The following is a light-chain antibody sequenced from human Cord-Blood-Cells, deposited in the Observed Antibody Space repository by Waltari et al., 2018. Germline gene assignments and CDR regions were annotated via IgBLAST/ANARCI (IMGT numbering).Light chain of an antibody. Sequence: DIQMTQSPSTLSASVGDRVTITCRASKSISSWLAWYQQKPGKAPKLLIYDASSWESGVPSRFSGSGSGTEFTLTISSLQPDDFATYYCQQYNSYSLTFGGGTKVEIK. J-gene: IGKJ4*01. CDR2: DAS. CDR3: QQYNSYSLT. CDR1: KSISSW. V-gene: IGKV1-5*01.